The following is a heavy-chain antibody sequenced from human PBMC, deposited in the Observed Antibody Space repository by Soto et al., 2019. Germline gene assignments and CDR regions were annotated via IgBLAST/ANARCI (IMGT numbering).Heavy chain of an antibody. CDR2: IRSKAYGGTT. CDR3: TSSQITMVRGALDY. J-gene: IGHJ4*02. D-gene: IGHD3-10*01. CDR1: GFTFGDYA. Sequence: PGGSLRLSCTASGFTFGDYAMSWFRQAPGKGLEWVGFIRSKAYGGTTEYAASVKGRFTISRDDSKSIAYLQMNSLKTEDTAVYYCTSSQITMVRGALDYWGQGTLVTVSS. V-gene: IGHV3-49*03.